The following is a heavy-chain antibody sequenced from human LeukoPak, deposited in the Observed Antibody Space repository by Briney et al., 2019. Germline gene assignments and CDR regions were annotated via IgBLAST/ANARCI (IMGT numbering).Heavy chain of an antibody. CDR2: IYYSGST. CDR3: ARQANWGRWYFDL. D-gene: IGHD7-27*01. Sequence: PSETLSLTCAVSGGSISSYYWSWIRQPPGKGLEWIGYIYYSGSTKYNPSLRSRVTTSVDTSKNQFSLKLSSVTAADTAVYYCARQANWGRWYFDLWGRGTLVTVSS. CDR1: GGSISSYY. V-gene: IGHV4-59*08. J-gene: IGHJ2*01.